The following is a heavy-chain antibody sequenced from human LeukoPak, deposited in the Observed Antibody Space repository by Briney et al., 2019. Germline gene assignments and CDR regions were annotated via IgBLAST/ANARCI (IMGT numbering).Heavy chain of an antibody. CDR1: GFTFSSSA. CDR2: ISGNGDST. Sequence: PGGSLRLSCSAPGFTFSSSAMSWVRQAPGKGLERVSVISGNGDSTYFIDSVKGRFTSSIHKSKNTLDLQMKSLRAEDTAVYYCAKGGITMGIIDYWGQGNLVTVSS. CDR3: AKGGITMGIIDY. V-gene: IGHV3-23*01. J-gene: IGHJ4*02. D-gene: IGHD3-10*01.